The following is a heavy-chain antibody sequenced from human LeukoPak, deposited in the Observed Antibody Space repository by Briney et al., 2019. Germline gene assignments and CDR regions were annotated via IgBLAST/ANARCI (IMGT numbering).Heavy chain of an antibody. D-gene: IGHD7-27*01. V-gene: IGHV3-53*01. CDR3: AKDGDRELNWFDP. CDR2: IYSGGTT. J-gene: IGHJ5*02. CDR1: GFTVSSGY. Sequence: GGSLRLSCAASGFTVSSGYMSWVRQAPGKGLEWVSVIYSGGTTHYADSVKGRFTISRDNSKNTLYLQMNSLRAEDTAVYYCAKDGDRELNWFDPWGQGTLVTVSS.